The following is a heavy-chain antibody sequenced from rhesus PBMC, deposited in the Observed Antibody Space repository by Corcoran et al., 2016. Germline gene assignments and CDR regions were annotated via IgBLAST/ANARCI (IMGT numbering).Heavy chain of an antibody. CDR2: IYCDDDK. J-gene: IGHJ4*01. CDR3: ARGAAGVYYFDY. CDR1: GFSLSTSGMG. Sequence: QVTLKESGPALVKPTPTLTLTCTFSGFSLSTSGMGVGWLRPPQGKALEWLASIYCDDDKYSSKSLKSRLTISKDTSKNQVVLTMTNRDPVDTATYYCARGAAGVYYFDYWGQGVLVTVSS. V-gene: IGHV2S1*01. D-gene: IGHD6-25*01.